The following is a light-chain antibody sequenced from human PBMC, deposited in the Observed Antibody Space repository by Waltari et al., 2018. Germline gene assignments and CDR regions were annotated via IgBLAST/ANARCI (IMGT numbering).Light chain of an antibody. CDR1: QDSTNF. J-gene: IGKJ2*01. Sequence: DIQMTQSPSSLSASVGVRVTSTCQASQDSTNFLNWYQQKPWKAPKLLIFDASNLQIGVPTSFSGSGFGTNFTLTISNLQREDIATYYCQQYGNLPYTFGQGTKLEIK. CDR2: DAS. CDR3: QQYGNLPYT. V-gene: IGKV1-33*01.